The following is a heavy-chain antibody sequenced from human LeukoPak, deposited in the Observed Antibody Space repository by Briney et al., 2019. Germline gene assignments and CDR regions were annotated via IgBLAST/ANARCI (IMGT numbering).Heavy chain of an antibody. CDR2: ISAYNGNT. D-gene: IGHD4-17*01. CDR1: GYTLTSYG. CDR3: ARDDPDRGDGMDV. J-gene: IGHJ6*04. V-gene: IGHV1-18*04. Sequence: ASVKVSCKASGYTLTSYGISWVRQAPGQGLEWMGWISAYNGNTNYAQKLQGRVTLTTDTSTSTAYMELRSLRSDDTAVYYCARDDPDRGDGMDVWGKGTTVTVSS.